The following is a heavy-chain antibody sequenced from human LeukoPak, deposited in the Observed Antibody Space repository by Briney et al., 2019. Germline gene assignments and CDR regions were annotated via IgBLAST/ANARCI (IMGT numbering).Heavy chain of an antibody. CDR3: ARESPGYCSSTSCYYYYMDV. Sequence: PGGSLRLSCAASGFTFSSYSMNWVRQAPGKGLEWVSYISSSSSTIYYADSVKGRFTISRDNAKDSLYLQMKSLRAEDTAVYYCARESPGYCSSTSCYYYYMDVWGKGTTVTVSS. J-gene: IGHJ6*03. CDR1: GFTFSSYS. V-gene: IGHV3-48*04. D-gene: IGHD2-2*01. CDR2: ISSSSSTI.